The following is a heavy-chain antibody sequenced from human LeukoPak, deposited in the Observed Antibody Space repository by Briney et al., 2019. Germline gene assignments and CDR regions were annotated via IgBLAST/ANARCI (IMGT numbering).Heavy chain of an antibody. D-gene: IGHD3-10*01. CDR2: ISAYNGNT. CDR1: GYTFTSYG. J-gene: IGHJ4*02. Sequence: ASVKVSCKASGYTFTSYGISWVRQAPGQGLEWMGWISAYNGNTNYAQKFQGRVTITTDESTSTAYMELSSLRSEDTAVYYCARSFPGSGSLLYFDYWGQGTLVTVSS. V-gene: IGHV1-18*01. CDR3: ARSFPGSGSLLYFDY.